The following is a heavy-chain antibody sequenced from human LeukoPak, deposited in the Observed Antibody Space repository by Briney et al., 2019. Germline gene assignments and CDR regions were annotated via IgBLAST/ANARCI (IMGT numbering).Heavy chain of an antibody. D-gene: IGHD3-22*01. CDR2: ISSSGSTI. Sequence: PGGSLRLSCAASGFTFSSYEMNWVRQAPGKGLEWVSYISSSGSTIYYADSVKGGFTISRDNAKNSLYLQMNSLRAEDTAVYYCARGHYYDSSGYYWSDAFDIWGQGTMVTVSS. V-gene: IGHV3-48*03. J-gene: IGHJ3*02. CDR1: GFTFSSYE. CDR3: ARGHYYDSSGYYWSDAFDI.